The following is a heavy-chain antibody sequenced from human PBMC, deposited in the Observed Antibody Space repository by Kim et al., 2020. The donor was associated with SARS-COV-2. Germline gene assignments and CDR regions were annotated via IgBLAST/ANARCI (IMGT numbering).Heavy chain of an antibody. CDR2: INPSGTWT. CDR1: GYTFNNYF. J-gene: IGHJ4*02. Sequence: ASVKVSCKASGYTFNNYFMQWVRQAPGQWLEWMGVINPSGTWTGYAQRFQGRLTVTRDTSTSTVYMELNSLRSDDTAVYFCAREGSGLKYFDYWGQGTLVTVSS. D-gene: IGHD6-19*01. V-gene: IGHV1-46*02. CDR3: AREGSGLKYFDY.